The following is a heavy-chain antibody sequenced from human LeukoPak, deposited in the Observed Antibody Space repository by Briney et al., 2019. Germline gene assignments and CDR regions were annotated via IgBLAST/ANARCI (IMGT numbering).Heavy chain of an antibody. V-gene: IGHV1-69*06. J-gene: IGHJ6*04. CDR3: ARVPLYCSSTSCYLFGANYGMDV. CDR2: IIPIFGTA. Sequence: ASVKVSCKASGGTFSSYAISWVRQAPGQGLEWMGGIIPIFGTANYAQKFQGRVTITADKSTSTAYMELSSLRSEDTAVYYCARVPLYCSSTSCYLFGANYGMDVWGKGTTVTVSS. CDR1: GGTFSSYA. D-gene: IGHD2-2*01.